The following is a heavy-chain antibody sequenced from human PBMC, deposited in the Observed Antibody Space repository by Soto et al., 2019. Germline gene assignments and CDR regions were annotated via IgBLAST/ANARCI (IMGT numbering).Heavy chain of an antibody. CDR2: INHSGST. J-gene: IGHJ6*01. CDR1: GGSFSGYY. Sequence: QVQLQQWGAGLLKPSETLSLTCAVYGGSFSGYYWSWIRQPPGKGLEWIGEINHSGSTNYNPSLKSRVTISVDTSKNQFSLKLSSVTAADTAVYYCAREVGGGYCSGGSCYSDSGGDYYYGMDVW. D-gene: IGHD2-15*01. V-gene: IGHV4-34*01. CDR3: AREVGGGYCSGGSCYSDSGGDYYYGMDV.